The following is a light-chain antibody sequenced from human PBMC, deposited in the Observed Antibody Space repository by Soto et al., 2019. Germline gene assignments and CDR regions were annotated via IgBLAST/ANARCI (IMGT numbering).Light chain of an antibody. CDR3: QQYNSYSRT. CDR2: DAS. Sequence: DIQMTQSPSTLSASVGDRVIITCRASQSIRSWLAWYQQKPGKAPKLLIYDASSLESGVPSRFSGSGSGTEFTLTISSLQPDDFATYYCQQYNSYSRTFGQGTKVDIK. J-gene: IGKJ1*01. V-gene: IGKV1-5*01. CDR1: QSIRSW.